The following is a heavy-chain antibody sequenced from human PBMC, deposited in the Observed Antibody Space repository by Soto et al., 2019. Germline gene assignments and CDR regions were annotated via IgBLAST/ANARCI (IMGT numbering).Heavy chain of an antibody. D-gene: IGHD3-22*01. CDR2: ISSSSSYI. CDR1: GFSFESYG. CDR3: ARVLSGSGYYSDGMDV. J-gene: IGHJ6*02. V-gene: IGHV3-21*01. Sequence: PGGSLRLSCAASGFSFESYGMHWVRQAPGKGLEWVSSISSSSSYIYYADSVKGRFTISRDNAKNSLYLQMNSLRAEDTAVYYCARVLSGSGYYSDGMDVWGQGTTVTVSS.